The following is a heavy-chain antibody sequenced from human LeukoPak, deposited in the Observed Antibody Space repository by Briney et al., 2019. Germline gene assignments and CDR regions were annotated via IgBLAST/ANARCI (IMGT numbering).Heavy chain of an antibody. J-gene: IGHJ3*02. V-gene: IGHV4-39*01. CDR2: IFHGGNT. Sequence: SETLSLTCTVSGDSITSSAFYWGWIRQAPGKGLEWIGNIFHGGNTHYNPSLKSRVSTSVDRSKYEVSLNLSSVTAADTALYCCAKQGRQILFGGVVAIAPSDIWGEGNMVTVSS. CDR3: AKQGRQILFGGVVAIAPSDI. CDR1: GDSITSSAFY. D-gene: IGHD3-16*02.